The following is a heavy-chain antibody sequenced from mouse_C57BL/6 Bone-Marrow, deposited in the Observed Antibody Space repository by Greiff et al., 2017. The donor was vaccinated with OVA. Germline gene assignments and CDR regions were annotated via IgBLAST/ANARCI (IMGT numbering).Heavy chain of an antibody. J-gene: IGHJ3*01. V-gene: IGHV3-6*01. CDR2: ISYDGSN. CDR1: GYSITSGYY. CDR3: ARALLPRRFAY. D-gene: IGHD1-1*01. Sequence: EVQLQQSGPGLVKPSQSLSLTCSVSGYSITSGYYWNWIRQFPGNKLEWMGYISYDGSNNYNPSLKNRISITRDTSKNQFFLKLNSVTTEDTATYYCARALLPRRFAYWGQGTLVTVSA.